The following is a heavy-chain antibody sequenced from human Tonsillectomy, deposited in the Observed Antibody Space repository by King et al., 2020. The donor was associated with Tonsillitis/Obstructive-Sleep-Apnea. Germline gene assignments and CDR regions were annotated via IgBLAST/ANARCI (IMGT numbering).Heavy chain of an antibody. CDR2: ISGPGGST. J-gene: IGHJ5*02. D-gene: IGHD3-3*01. CDR1: GFTFSAFA. CDR3: AKDQFPVPITISAEGS. Sequence: VQLVESGGGLVQPGGALRLSCAASGFTFSAFAMTWVRQAPGKGLEWVSSISGPGGSTYYADSVRGRFTISRDNSKSTLYLQMNSLRADDTATYYCAKDQFPVPITISAEGSWGQGTLVTVSS. V-gene: IGHV3-23*04.